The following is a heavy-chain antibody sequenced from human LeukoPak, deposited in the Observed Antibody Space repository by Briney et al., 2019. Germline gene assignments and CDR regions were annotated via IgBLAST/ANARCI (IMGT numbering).Heavy chain of an antibody. J-gene: IGHJ6*03. V-gene: IGHV4-34*01. CDR1: GGSFSGYY. Sequence: SETLSLTCAVYGGSFSGYYWSWIRQPPGKGLEWIGEINHSGSTNYNPSLKSRVTISVDTSKNQFSLKLSSVTAADTAVYYCARVACSSTSCYTYYYYYMDVWGKGTTVTVSS. D-gene: IGHD2-2*01. CDR3: ARVACSSTSCYTYYYYYMDV. CDR2: INHSGST.